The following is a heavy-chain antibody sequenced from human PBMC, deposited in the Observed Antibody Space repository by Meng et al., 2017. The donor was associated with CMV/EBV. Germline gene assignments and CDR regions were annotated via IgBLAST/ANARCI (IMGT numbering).Heavy chain of an antibody. J-gene: IGHJ4*02. V-gene: IGHV4-39*07. D-gene: IGHD3-22*01. CDR2: IYYSGST. CDR3: ARYYYDSSGYFDY. CDR1: GGFISRSSYY. Sequence: QLQQAGPGVVKPSETLSLTCTVSGGFISRSSYYWGWIRQPPGKGLEWIGSIYYSGSTYYNPSLKSRVTISVDTSKNQFSLKLSSVTAADTAVYYCARYYYDSSGYFDYWGQGTLVTVSS.